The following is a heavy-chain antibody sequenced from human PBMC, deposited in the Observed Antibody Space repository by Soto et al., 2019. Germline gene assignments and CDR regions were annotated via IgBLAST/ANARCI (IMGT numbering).Heavy chain of an antibody. D-gene: IGHD6-19*01. J-gene: IGHJ4*02. CDR2: IYYTGST. Sequence: QVQLQQSGPGLVKPSETLSLTCTVSGGSITNYYWSWVRQPPGKGLEWIGSIYYTGSTNYSPSLKSRVTMSMDTSNSQFSLKLTSVTAADTAVYYCARLSGSGWYTAAYWGQGTLVTVSS. CDR1: GGSITNYY. CDR3: ARLSGSGWYTAAY. V-gene: IGHV4-59*08.